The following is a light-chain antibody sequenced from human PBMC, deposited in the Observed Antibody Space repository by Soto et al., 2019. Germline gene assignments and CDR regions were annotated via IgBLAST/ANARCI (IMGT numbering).Light chain of an antibody. Sequence: DKKMYKSLSTLSGYVKDRVTITCRASQTISSWLAWYQQKPGKAPKLLIYKASTLKSGVPSRFSGSGSGTEFTLTISCLPPDDFAPYCRQVSTFHPNAFGQ. CDR2: KAS. CDR3: QVSTFHPNA. V-gene: IGKV1-5*03. J-gene: IGKJ5*01. CDR1: QTISSW.